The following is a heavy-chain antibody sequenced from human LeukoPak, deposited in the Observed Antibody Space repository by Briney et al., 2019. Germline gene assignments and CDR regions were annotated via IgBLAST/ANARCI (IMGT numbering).Heavy chain of an antibody. V-gene: IGHV3-43*01. J-gene: IGHJ4*02. D-gene: IGHD3-10*01. CDR2: ISWDGGST. CDR1: GFTFDDYT. Sequence: PGGSLRLSCAASGFTFDDYTMHWVRQAPGKGLEWVSLISWDGGSTYYADSVKGRFTISRDNSKNSLYLQMNSLRTEDTALYYCAKDTYYGSGGENYFDYWGQGTLVTVSS. CDR3: AKDTYYGSGGENYFDY.